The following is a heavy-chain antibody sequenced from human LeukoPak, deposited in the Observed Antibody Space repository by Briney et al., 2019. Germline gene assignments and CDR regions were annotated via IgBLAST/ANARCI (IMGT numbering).Heavy chain of an antibody. CDR2: IYTSGST. Sequence: PSQTLSLTCTVSGGSISSGSYYWSWIRQPAGKGLEWIGRIYTSGSTNYNPSLKSRVTISVDTSKNQFSLKLSSVTAADTAVYYCARGGLLYYYDSSGYYYNYWGQGTLVTVSS. CDR3: ARGGLLYYYDSSGYYYNY. D-gene: IGHD3-22*01. J-gene: IGHJ4*02. V-gene: IGHV4-61*02. CDR1: GGSISSGSYY.